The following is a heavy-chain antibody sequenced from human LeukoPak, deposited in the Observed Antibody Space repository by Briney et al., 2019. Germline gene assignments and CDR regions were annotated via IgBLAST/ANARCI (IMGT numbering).Heavy chain of an antibody. D-gene: IGHD2-2*01. V-gene: IGHV1-18*01. Sequence: GAPVKVSCKASGYTFTSYAISWVRQAPGQGLEWMGWISTYNGNTNYAQKLQGRVTMTTDTSTSTAYMELRSLRSDDTAVYYCARAGIGYCSSTSCYEFDYWGQGTLVTVSS. CDR3: ARAGIGYCSSTSCYEFDY. CDR1: GYTFTSYA. CDR2: ISTYNGNT. J-gene: IGHJ4*02.